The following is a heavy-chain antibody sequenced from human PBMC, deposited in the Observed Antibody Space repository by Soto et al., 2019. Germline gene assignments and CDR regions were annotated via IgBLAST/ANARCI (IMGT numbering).Heavy chain of an antibody. CDR2: ISSSGSTI. V-gene: IGHV3-11*04. CDR1: GFTFSDYY. CDR3: ARRSSSSWYSYLDY. J-gene: IGHJ4*02. Sequence: PGGSLRLSCAASGFTFSDYYMSWIRQAPGKGLEWVSYISSSGSTIYYADSVKGRFTISRDNAKNSLYLQMNSLRAEDTAVYYCARRSSSSWYSYLDYWGQGALVTVSS. D-gene: IGHD6-13*01.